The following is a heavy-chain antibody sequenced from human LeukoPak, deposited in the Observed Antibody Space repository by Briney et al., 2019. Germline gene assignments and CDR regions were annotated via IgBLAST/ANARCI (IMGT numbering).Heavy chain of an antibody. J-gene: IGHJ6*02. CDR3: ARGSYGMDV. CDR1: GFTFTTYA. Sequence: GGSLRLSCAASGFTFTTYAMCWVRQAPGKGLEWVSSVSKSDGTTYYADSVKGRLTISRDNSKNTLHLQMNGLRAEDTAVYYCARGSYGMDVWGQGTTVTVSS. V-gene: IGHV3-23*01. CDR2: VSKSDGTT.